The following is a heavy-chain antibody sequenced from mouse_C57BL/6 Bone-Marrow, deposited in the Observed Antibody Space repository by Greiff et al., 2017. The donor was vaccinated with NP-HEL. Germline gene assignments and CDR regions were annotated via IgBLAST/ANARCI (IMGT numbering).Heavy chain of an antibody. Sequence: SGAELVRPGASVKLSCTASGFNIKDDYMHWVKQRPEQGLEWIGWIDPENGDTEYASKFQGKATITADTSSNTAYLQLSSLTSEDTAVYYCTRYGNYPYYAMDYWGQGTSVTVSS. J-gene: IGHJ4*01. CDR1: GFNIKDDY. V-gene: IGHV14-4*01. D-gene: IGHD2-1*01. CDR2: IDPENGDT. CDR3: TRYGNYPYYAMDY.